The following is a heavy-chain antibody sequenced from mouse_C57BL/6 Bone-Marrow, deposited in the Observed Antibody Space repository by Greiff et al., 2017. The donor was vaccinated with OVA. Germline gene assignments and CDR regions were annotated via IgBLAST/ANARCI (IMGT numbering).Heavy chain of an antibody. V-gene: IGHV2-2*01. CDR3: ARKRGLLGGFAD. Sequence: VKLVESGPGLVQPSQSLSITCTVSGFSLTSYGVHWVRQSPGKGLEWLGVIWSGGSTDYNAAFISRLSISKDNSKSHVFFKMNSLQADDTAIDYCARKRGLLGGFADWGRGTLVTVSA. CDR2: IWSGGST. CDR1: GFSLTSYG. J-gene: IGHJ3*01. D-gene: IGHD3-3*01.